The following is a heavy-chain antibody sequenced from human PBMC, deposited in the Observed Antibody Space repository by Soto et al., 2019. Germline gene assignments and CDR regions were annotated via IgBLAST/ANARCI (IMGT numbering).Heavy chain of an antibody. CDR3: ARDQGDIVVVPAANYYMDV. J-gene: IGHJ6*03. CDR1: GFTFSSYS. Sequence: GGSLRLSCAASGFTFSSYSMNWVRQAPGKGLEWVSYISSSSSTIYYADSVKGRFTISRDNAKNSLYLQMNSLRAEDTAVYYCARDQGDIVVVPAANYYMDVWGKGTTVTVSS. CDR2: ISSSSSTI. V-gene: IGHV3-48*01. D-gene: IGHD2-2*01.